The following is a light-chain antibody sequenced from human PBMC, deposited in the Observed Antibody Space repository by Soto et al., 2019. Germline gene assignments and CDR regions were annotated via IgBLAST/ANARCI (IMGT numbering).Light chain of an antibody. CDR3: ETLDRNTRV. V-gene: IGLV4-60*02. J-gene: IGLJ3*02. CDR1: SGHSNYV. CDR2: LEGSGSY. Sequence: QLVLTQSSSASASLGSSVKLTCTLSSGHSNYVIAWHQRRPGKAPRYLMKLEGSGSYNKGSGVPDRFSGSSSGADRYLTISDLLVEDEADYYCETLDRNTRVFGGGTKLTVL.